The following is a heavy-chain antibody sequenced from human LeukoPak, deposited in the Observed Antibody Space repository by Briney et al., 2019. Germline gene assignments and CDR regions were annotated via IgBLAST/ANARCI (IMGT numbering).Heavy chain of an antibody. CDR2: IYSGGST. Sequence: GGSLRLSCAASGFTFSSYWMSWVRQAPGKGLEWVSVIYSGGSTYYADSVKGRFTISRDNSKNTLYLQMNSLRAEDTAVYYCASRGYSGYDLDYWGQGTLVTVSS. J-gene: IGHJ4*02. CDR3: ASRGYSGYDLDY. V-gene: IGHV3-53*01. D-gene: IGHD5-12*01. CDR1: GFTFSSYW.